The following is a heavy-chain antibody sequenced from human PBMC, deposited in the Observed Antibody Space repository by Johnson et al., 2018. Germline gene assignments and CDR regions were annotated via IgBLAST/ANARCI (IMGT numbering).Heavy chain of an antibody. CDR3: TRRNYYYYMDV. CDR2: IKSKTDGGTT. Sequence: VQLVESGGGLVQPGGTLSLCCTASGFTFSNAWMNWVRQAPGKGLEWVGRIKSKTDGGTTDYAAPVKGRFTISRDDSKNTLYLQMNSLKTEDTAVYYCTRRNYYYYMDVWGKGTTVTVSS. V-gene: IGHV3-15*07. J-gene: IGHJ6*03. CDR1: GFTFSNAW.